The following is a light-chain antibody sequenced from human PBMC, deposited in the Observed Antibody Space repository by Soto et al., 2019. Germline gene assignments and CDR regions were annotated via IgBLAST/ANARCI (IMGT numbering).Light chain of an antibody. CDR3: QQYNNWPLT. V-gene: IGKV3D-15*01. CDR2: GAS. Sequence: EIERTQSPATLSVSPGERATLSCRASQSVSSNLAWYQQKPGQAPRLLIYGASIRATGIPARFSGSGSGTEFTLTISSLQSEDFAVYYCQQYNNWPLTFGQGT. J-gene: IGKJ1*01. CDR1: QSVSSN.